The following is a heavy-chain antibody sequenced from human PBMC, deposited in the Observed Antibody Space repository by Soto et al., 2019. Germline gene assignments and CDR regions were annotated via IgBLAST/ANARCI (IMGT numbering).Heavy chain of an antibody. CDR2: IYYSGST. CDR3: ETTLPHKHHFDA. CDR1: GGSISSYY. V-gene: IGHV4-59*08. J-gene: IGHJ4*02. Sequence: SGTLSLTCTVSGGSISSYYWSWIRQPPGRGLEWIGYIYYSGSTNYNPSLKSRVTISVDTSKSQFSLKLSSVTAADTAVYYCETTLPHKHHFDAWSQGILVTVPS.